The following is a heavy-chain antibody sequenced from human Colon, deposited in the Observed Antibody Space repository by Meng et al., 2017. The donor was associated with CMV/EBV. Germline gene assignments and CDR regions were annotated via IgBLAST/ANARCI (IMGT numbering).Heavy chain of an antibody. CDR2: MNPDSGDT. V-gene: IGHV1-8*01. J-gene: IGHJ6*02. D-gene: IGHD3-16*01. CDR1: GYMFTTYD. Sequence: ASVKVSCKASGYMFTTYDISWVRRAAGQGLEWMGWMNPDSGDTVYSQKFQGRVTMTRDTSVNTAHMELSGLRSDDTAVYYCARGGVVRRVEGGHYFFAMDVWGQGTTVTVSS. CDR3: ARGGVVRRVEGGHYFFAMDV.